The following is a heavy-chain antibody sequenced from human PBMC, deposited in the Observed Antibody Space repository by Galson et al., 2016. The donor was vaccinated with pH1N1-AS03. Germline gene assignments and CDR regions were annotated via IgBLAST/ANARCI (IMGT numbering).Heavy chain of an antibody. D-gene: IGHD4-23*01. CDR1: GFTVSSSH. CDR3: VRDFRWGGNSGY. V-gene: IGHV3-66*01. CDR2: IYSGGTT. Sequence: SLRLSCAASGFTVSSSHMNWVRQAPGKGLEWVSIIYSGGTTYYADSVKGRFIVSRDNSKNTLYLQMNSLRAEDTAVYYCVRDFRWGGNSGYWGQGTLVSVFS. J-gene: IGHJ4*02.